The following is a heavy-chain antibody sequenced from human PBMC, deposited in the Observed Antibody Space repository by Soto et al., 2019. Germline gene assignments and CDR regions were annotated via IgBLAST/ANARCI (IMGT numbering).Heavy chain of an antibody. CDR2: ISFNGRDT. CDR3: ARAYCSLTSCYHHGGPQYFDQFGMDV. J-gene: IGHJ6*02. Sequence: GGSLRLSCAASGFTFSGYAFHWVRQAPRKGLEWVALISFNGRDTADSVRGRFTISRDNSKNTLFLEMNSLRAEDTAVYFCARAYCSLTSCYHHGGPQYFDQFGMDVWGQGTTVTVSS. CDR1: GFTFSGYA. V-gene: IGHV3-30*04. D-gene: IGHD2-2*01.